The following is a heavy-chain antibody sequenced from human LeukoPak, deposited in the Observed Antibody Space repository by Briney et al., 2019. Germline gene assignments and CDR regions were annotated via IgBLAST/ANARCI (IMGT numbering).Heavy chain of an antibody. CDR2: ISYDGSKK. V-gene: IGHV3-30*18. D-gene: IGHD6-19*01. J-gene: IGHJ5*02. Sequence: PGWSLTLSCAASGFTFSSYGMHWVRQAPGKGLEWVAVISYDGSKKYYADSVKGRFTISRDNSKNTLYLQMNSQRAEDTAVYYCAKGRPGFYSSGWYPWSWFDPWGQGTLVTVSS. CDR3: AKGRPGFYSSGWYPWSWFDP. CDR1: GFTFSSYG.